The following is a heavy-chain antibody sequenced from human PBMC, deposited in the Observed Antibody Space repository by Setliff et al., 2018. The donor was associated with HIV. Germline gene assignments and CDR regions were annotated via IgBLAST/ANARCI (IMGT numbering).Heavy chain of an antibody. D-gene: IGHD2-21*02. CDR3: ARWAPVVTPGYYYYMDV. Sequence: SVKVSCKASGGTFSNYSISWVRQVPGQGLTWVGGIIPRFHISNYARKFQGRVTITADEATTTAYMELSSLRSEDTAVYYCARWAPVVTPGYYYYMDVWGKGTTVTVSS. CDR2: IIPRFHIS. CDR1: GGTFSNYS. J-gene: IGHJ6*03. V-gene: IGHV1-69*13.